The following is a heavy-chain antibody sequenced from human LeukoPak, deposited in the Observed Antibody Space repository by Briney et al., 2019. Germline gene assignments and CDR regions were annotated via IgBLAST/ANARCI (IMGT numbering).Heavy chain of an antibody. V-gene: IGHV3-21*04. Sequence: GESLRLSCATSGFPFSSYSMNWVRQAPGKGLEWVSSISSSSSYIYYADSLKGRFTISRDNAKNSLYLQMNSLRAEDTALYYCVKDLARFGYYGSGSYFLNWGQGTLVTVSS. D-gene: IGHD3-10*01. CDR3: VKDLARFGYYGSGSYFLN. J-gene: IGHJ4*02. CDR2: ISSSSSYI. CDR1: GFPFSSYS.